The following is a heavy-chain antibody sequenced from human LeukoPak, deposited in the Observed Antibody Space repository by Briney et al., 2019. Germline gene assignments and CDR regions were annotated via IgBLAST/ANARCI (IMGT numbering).Heavy chain of an antibody. CDR2: FYDTVSN. J-gene: IGHJ3*01. CDR1: GGSISSSY. V-gene: IGHV4-59*08. D-gene: IGHD2-2*01. CDR3: ARHGAFLTRGFCSSSNCYVDGLQT. Sequence: SETLSLTCTVSGGSISSSYWSWIRQSPGKGLEWMGYFYDTVSNKYNPTLKRRVSISFDTSKNQVSLKLNSVTAADTAVYYCARHGAFLTRGFCSSSNCYVDGLQTWGQGIMVTVSS.